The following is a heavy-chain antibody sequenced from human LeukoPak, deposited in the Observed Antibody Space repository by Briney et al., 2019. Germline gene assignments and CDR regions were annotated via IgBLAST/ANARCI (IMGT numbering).Heavy chain of an antibody. CDR1: GYTLTELS. V-gene: IGHV1-24*01. Sequence: GASVKVSCKVSGYTLTELSMHWVRQAPGKGLEWMGGFDPEDGETIYAQKFQGRVTMTEDTSTDTAYMELSSPRSEDTAVYYCATDPLGYDSSGYYLSYWGQGTLVTVSS. CDR3: ATDPLGYDSSGYYLSY. D-gene: IGHD3-22*01. J-gene: IGHJ4*02. CDR2: FDPEDGET.